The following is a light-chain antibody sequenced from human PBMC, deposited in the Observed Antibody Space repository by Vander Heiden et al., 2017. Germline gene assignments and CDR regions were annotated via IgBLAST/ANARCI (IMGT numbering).Light chain of an antibody. CDR3: QAWDAASRVV. Sequence: SYDLTQPPSVSVSPGQTASIPCSGDKLGDKYACWHQQKPGQSPVLVIYQDSKRPSGIPERFSGSNSGNTATLTISGTQAMDEADYYCQAWDAASRVVFGGGTKLTVL. V-gene: IGLV3-1*01. CDR2: QDS. J-gene: IGLJ2*01. CDR1: KLGDKY.